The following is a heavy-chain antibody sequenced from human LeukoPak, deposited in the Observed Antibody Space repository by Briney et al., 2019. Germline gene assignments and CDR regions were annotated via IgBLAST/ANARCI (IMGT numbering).Heavy chain of an antibody. Sequence: PGGSLRLSCAASGFTSSSYWMSWVRQAPGKGLEWVANIKQDGSEKYYVDSVKGRFTISRDNAKNSLYLQMNSLRAEDTAVYYCARLTYYYDSSGYYYEVFDYWGQGTLVTVSS. D-gene: IGHD3-22*01. J-gene: IGHJ4*02. CDR3: ARLTYYYDSSGYYYEVFDY. CDR2: IKQDGSEK. V-gene: IGHV3-7*01. CDR1: GFTSSSYW.